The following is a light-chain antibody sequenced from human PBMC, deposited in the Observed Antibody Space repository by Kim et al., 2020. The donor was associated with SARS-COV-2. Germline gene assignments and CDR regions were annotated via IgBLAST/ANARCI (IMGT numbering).Light chain of an antibody. CDR2: DNN. J-gene: IGLJ3*02. CDR3: GTWDSSLVWV. CDR1: SSNIGNNY. V-gene: IGLV1-51*01. Sequence: PGKKVTSTCSGSSSNIGNNYVSWYQQLPETAPKLLIYDNNKRPSGIPDRFSGSKSGTSATLGITGLQTGDEADYYCGTWDSSLVWVFGGGTQLTVL.